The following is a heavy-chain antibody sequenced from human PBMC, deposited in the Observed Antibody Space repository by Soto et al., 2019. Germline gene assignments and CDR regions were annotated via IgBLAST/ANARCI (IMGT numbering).Heavy chain of an antibody. CDR2: ISGSDGTI. Sequence: PGGSLRLSCAASGFTFSSYEMNWVRQAPGKGLEWVSYISGSDGTIYYIDSVKGRFTISRDNAKNSLYLQMNSLRAEDTAVYYCARDRVFDFWGQGKLVTVSS. J-gene: IGHJ4*02. CDR3: ARDRVFDF. V-gene: IGHV3-48*03. CDR1: GFTFSSYE.